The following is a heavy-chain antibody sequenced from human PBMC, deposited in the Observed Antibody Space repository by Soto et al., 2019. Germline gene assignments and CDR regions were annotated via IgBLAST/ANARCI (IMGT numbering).Heavy chain of an antibody. V-gene: IGHV4-59*08. J-gene: IGHJ3*02. CDR2: IYYSGST. CDR3: AIHLGAVAGCDAFYI. Sequence: SETLSLTCTVSGGSISSYYWSWIRQPPGKGLEWIGYIYYSGSTNYNPSLKSRVTISVDTSKNQFSLKLSSVTAADTAVYYCAIHLGAVAGCDAFYISSRRTIVTGSS. D-gene: IGHD6-19*01. CDR1: GGSISSYY.